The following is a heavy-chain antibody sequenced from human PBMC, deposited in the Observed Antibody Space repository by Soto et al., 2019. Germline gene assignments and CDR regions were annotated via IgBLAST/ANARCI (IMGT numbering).Heavy chain of an antibody. Sequence: EVQLLESGGGLVQPGESLRLSCAASGFSSSYYAMTWVRQAPGKGLQWVSSIGANGSITYYADSVKGRFSISRDNSKNTLDLLMNRLRAEDTAVYYWARDGFGSESSHPDYFDSWGQGTLVTVSS. D-gene: IGHD3-10*01. J-gene: IGHJ4*02. CDR1: GFSSSYYA. V-gene: IGHV3-23*01. CDR2: IGANGSIT. CDR3: ARDGFGSESSHPDYFDS.